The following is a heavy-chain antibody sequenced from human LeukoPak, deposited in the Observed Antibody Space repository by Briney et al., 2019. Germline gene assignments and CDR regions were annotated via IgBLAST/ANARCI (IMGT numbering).Heavy chain of an antibody. D-gene: IGHD3-10*01. CDR2: INHSGST. J-gene: IGHJ6*04. CDR1: GASFSGYY. CDR3: ASESSPSPYYYYGMDV. Sequence: PSETLALTCAVDGASFSGYYWSWIRDPPGKGLEWVGVINHSGSTNYNPSLKSRVTISVETSKNQFSLTLSSVTSADTAVYYCASESSPSPYYYYGMDVWGKGTTVTVSS. V-gene: IGHV4-34*01.